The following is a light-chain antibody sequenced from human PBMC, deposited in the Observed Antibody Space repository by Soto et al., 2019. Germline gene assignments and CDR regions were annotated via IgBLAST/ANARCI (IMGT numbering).Light chain of an antibody. CDR3: CSYAGSRSWV. V-gene: IGLV2-23*01. CDR2: EGS. J-gene: IGLJ3*02. Sequence: QSALTQPASVSGSPGQSITISCTGTNNDVANYNLVSWYQQHPGKAPKLRIYEGSKRPSGVSNRFSRSKSANTASLTISGLQAEDEADYYCCSYAGSRSWVFGGGTKLTVL. CDR1: NNDVANYNL.